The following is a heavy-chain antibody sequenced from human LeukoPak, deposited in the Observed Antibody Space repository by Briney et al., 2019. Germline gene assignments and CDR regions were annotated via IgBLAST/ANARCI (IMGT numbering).Heavy chain of an antibody. J-gene: IGHJ5*02. V-gene: IGHV1-18*01. D-gene: IGHD3-3*01. CDR1: GYTFTGYG. Sequence: ASVTVSCKASGYTFTGYGISWVRQAPGQGLEWMGWISAYNGNTNYAQKLQGRVTMTTDTSTSTAYMELRSLRSDDTAVYYCARGEITIFGVVQFDPWGQGTLVTVSS. CDR3: ARGEITIFGVVQFDP. CDR2: ISAYNGNT.